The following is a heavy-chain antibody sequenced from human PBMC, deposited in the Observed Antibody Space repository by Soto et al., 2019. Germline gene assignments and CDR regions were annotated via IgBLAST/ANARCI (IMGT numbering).Heavy chain of an antibody. CDR3: ARDCVYYDGSADAFDI. CDR2: INPSGGST. Sequence: ASVKVSCKASGYTFTSYYMHWVRQAPGQGHEWMGIINPSGGSTSYAQKFQGRVTMTRDTSTSTVYMELSSLRSEDTAVYYCARDCVYYDGSADAFDIWGQGTMVTV. CDR1: GYTFTSYY. D-gene: IGHD3-22*01. J-gene: IGHJ3*02. V-gene: IGHV1-46*03.